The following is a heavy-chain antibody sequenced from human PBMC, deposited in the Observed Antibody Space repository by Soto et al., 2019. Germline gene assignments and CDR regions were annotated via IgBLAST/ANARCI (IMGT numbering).Heavy chain of an antibody. CDR3: AKNETTRPWFAS. J-gene: IGHJ5*01. CDR1: GGSIRNGYYY. D-gene: IGHD1-1*01. Sequence: SETLYLTXTVSGGSIRNGYYYWCWIRQLPGKGLEWIGNIYDIVTTSYNPSLKGRFSISIDTCKNQFSLWMRSVVAADTAIYYWAKNETTRPWFASWGQGTLVTVSS. CDR2: IYDIVTT. V-gene: IGHV4-31*02.